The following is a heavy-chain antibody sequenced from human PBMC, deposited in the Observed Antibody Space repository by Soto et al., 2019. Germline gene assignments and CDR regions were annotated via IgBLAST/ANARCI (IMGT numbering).Heavy chain of an antibody. Sequence: QVQLVQSGAEVKKPGSSVKVSCKASGGTFSSYAISWVRQAPGQGLEWMGGIIPIFGTANYAQKFQGRVTITADESTSTAYMELSSLRSEDTAVYYCARDYTIFGVVPLTYYYYYGMDVWGQGTTVTVSS. J-gene: IGHJ6*02. CDR1: GGTFSSYA. CDR3: ARDYTIFGVVPLTYYYYYGMDV. D-gene: IGHD3-3*01. V-gene: IGHV1-69*01. CDR2: IIPIFGTA.